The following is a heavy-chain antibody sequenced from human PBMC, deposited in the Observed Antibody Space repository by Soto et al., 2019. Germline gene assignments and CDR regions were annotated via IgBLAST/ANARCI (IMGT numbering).Heavy chain of an antibody. V-gene: IGHV1-2*02. Sequence: ASMKVSCAASVFSFNGYCIHWLRQAAGQGLEWMGWINAHSGGTEYAQKFQGRVTLTRDTSIATAYLTLTSLTSDDTALYYCAKDLTRQLAYWLDPWGQGTKVNVA. J-gene: IGHJ5*02. D-gene: IGHD6-6*01. CDR2: INAHSGGT. CDR1: VFSFNGYC. CDR3: AKDLTRQLAYWLDP.